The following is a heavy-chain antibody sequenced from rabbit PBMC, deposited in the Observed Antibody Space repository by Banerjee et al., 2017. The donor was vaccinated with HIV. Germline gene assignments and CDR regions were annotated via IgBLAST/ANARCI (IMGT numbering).Heavy chain of an antibody. CDR1: GFSFSSGYD. V-gene: IGHV1S45*01. J-gene: IGHJ4*01. D-gene: IGHD4-2*01. CDR3: ARRLVVGGYFNL. CDR2: IYAGGNDNT. Sequence: QEQLEESGGDLVKPEGSLTLTCTASGFSFSSGYDMCWVRQAPGKGLEWIACIYAGGNDNTYYANWAKGRFTISKTSSTTVTLQMTSLTAADTATYFCARRLVVGGYFNLWGPGTLVT.